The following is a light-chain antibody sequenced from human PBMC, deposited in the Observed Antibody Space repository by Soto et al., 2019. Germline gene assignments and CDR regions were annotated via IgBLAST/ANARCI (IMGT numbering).Light chain of an antibody. CDR2: ATY. Sequence: DIQMTQSPSSLSASVGDRVTITCRASQGINYYVAWFQQKPGRAPKSLIYATYNLQSGVPSKFSASGSGTEFTLTISSLQPEDFATYYCQQYDTFPRTFGQGTKVEI. CDR3: QQYDTFPRT. CDR1: QGINYY. V-gene: IGKV1-16*02. J-gene: IGKJ1*01.